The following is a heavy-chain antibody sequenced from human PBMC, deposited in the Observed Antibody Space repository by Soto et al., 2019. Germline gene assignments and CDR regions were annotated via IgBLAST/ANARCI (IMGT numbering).Heavy chain of an antibody. Sequence: LSLTCEVGSASRSGYDWICVRQPPCKGLEWIGEISQTGGTNYDPSLKGRVSISIDTSKNQFSLRLSSVTAADTAIYYCARDPNANAFDIWGRGTMVTVSS. CDR1: SASRSGYD. J-gene: IGHJ3*02. V-gene: IGHV4-34*01. CDR3: ARDPNANAFDI. CDR2: ISQTGGT.